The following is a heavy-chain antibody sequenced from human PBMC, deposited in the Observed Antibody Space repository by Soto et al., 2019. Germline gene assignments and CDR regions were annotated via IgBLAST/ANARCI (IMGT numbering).Heavy chain of an antibody. CDR3: ARGEKNEYSSCLDY. V-gene: IGHV4-34*01. J-gene: IGHJ4*02. Sequence: QVQLQQWGAGLLKPSETLSLTCAVYGGSFSGYYWSWIRQPPGKGLEWIGEINHSGSTNYIPSLKSRVTISVDTSKNQFSLKLSSVTAADTAVYYCARGEKNEYSSCLDYWGQGTLVTVSS. CDR2: INHSGST. D-gene: IGHD6-6*01. CDR1: GGSFSGYY.